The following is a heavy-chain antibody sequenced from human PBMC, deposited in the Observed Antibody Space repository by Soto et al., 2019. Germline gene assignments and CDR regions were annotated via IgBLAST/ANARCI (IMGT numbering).Heavy chain of an antibody. J-gene: IGHJ4*02. CDR3: ARSVAAPGAHIDY. Sequence: SETLSLTCSVSGGSISGSYWGWNRQSPGKGLEWLGYVYYTGSTNYSPSLRSRVSISVDTSKNEFSLRLSSVTAADTAVYFCARSVAAPGAHIDYWGQGTQVTVSS. CDR2: VYYTGST. CDR1: GGSISGSY. V-gene: IGHV4-59*01. D-gene: IGHD6-13*01.